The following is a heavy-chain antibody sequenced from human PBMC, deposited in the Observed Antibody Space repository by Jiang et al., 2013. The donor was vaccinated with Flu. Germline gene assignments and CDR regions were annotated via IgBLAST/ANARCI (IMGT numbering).Heavy chain of an antibody. CDR3: AKDMTVFCSGDCQLFDY. Sequence: AASGFTFDTSGMHWIRQAPGKGLEWVAVISFDGSNKYYADSVKGRFTISRDDSRKTVYLQMNSLRAEDTAVYYCAKDMTVFCSGDCQLFDYWGQGTLVTVSS. J-gene: IGHJ4*02. D-gene: IGHD2-21*01. CDR2: ISFDGSNK. V-gene: IGHV3-30*18. CDR1: GFTFDTSG.